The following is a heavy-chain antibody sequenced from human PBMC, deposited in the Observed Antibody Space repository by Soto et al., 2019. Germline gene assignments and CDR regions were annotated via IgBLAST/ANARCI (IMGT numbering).Heavy chain of an antibody. CDR1: GGSVNSVNYY. J-gene: IGHJ3*02. CDR3: ATSPPFAFDI. V-gene: IGHV4-61*01. Sequence: QVQLQESGPGLVKPSETLSLSCSVSGGSVNSVNYYWSWIRQPPGKGLEWIGYIYSSGSTNYNPSLKSRVTISVDTSKNQLALRLNSVTTADTAVYDCATSPPFAFDIWGQGTMVTVSS. CDR2: IYSSGST.